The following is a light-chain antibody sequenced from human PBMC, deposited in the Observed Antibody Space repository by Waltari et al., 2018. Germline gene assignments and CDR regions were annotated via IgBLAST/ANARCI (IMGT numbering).Light chain of an antibody. CDR2: DAS. V-gene: IGKV1-5*01. CDR1: QSISSS. Sequence: DTQMTQSPSTLSASVGDRVTITCRASQSISSSLAWYQQKPGRAPRLLIYDASTLESGVPSRFSGSASGTEFTLTVTNLQPDDFATYFCQQSFSSPWTFGQGTTV. J-gene: IGKJ1*01. CDR3: QQSFSSPWT.